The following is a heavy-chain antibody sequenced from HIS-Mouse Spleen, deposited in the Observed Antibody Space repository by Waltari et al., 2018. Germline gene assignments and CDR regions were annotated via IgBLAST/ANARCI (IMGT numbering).Heavy chain of an antibody. V-gene: IGHV3-9*01. CDR2: ISWNSGSI. CDR3: VKDMRYSSSYFDY. Sequence: EVQLVESGGGLVQPGRSLSLPWSASGFHFDDYAMPWVRKAPGKGLEWVSGISWNSGSIGYADSVKGRFTISRDNAKNSLYLQMNSLRAEDTALYYCVKDMRYSSSYFDYWGQGTLVTVSS. J-gene: IGHJ4*02. CDR1: GFHFDDYA. D-gene: IGHD6-6*01.